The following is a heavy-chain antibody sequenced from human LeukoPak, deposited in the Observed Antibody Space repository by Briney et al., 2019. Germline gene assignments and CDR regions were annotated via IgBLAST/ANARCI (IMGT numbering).Heavy chain of an antibody. CDR2: ISAYNGNT. D-gene: IGHD6-13*01. Sequence: GASVKVSCKASGYTFTSYGIRWVRQAPGHRLEWMGWISAYNGNTNYAQKLQGRVTMTTDTSTSTAYMELRSLRSDDTAVYYCARGAAAGTRNPWGQGTLVTVSS. J-gene: IGHJ5*02. CDR3: ARGAAAGTRNP. V-gene: IGHV1-18*01. CDR1: GYTFTSYG.